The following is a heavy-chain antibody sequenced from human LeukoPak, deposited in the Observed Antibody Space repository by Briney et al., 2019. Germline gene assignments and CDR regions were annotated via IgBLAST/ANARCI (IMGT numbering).Heavy chain of an antibody. D-gene: IGHD1-26*01. CDR2: IYYSGST. J-gene: IGHJ5*02. V-gene: IGHV4-59*01. CDR3: ARDSPLGPLWFDP. Sequence: PSETLSLTCTVSGGSISSYYWSWTRQPPGKGLEWIGYIYYSGSTNYNPSLKSRVTISVDTSKNQFSLKLSSVTAADTAVYYCARDSPLGPLWFDPWGQGTLVTVSS. CDR1: GGSISSYY.